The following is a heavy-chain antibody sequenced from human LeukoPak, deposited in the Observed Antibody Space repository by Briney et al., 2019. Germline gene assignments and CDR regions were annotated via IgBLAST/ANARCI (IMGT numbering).Heavy chain of an antibody. Sequence: ASVKVSCKAPGYTFTGYYMHWVRQAPGQGLEWMGRINPNSGGTNYAQKFQGRVTMTRDTSISTAYMELSRLRSDDTAVYYCARPGSYYGSVHAFDIWGQGTMVTVSS. J-gene: IGHJ3*02. CDR1: GYTFTGYY. CDR2: INPNSGGT. CDR3: ARPGSYYGSVHAFDI. V-gene: IGHV1-2*06. D-gene: IGHD3-10*01.